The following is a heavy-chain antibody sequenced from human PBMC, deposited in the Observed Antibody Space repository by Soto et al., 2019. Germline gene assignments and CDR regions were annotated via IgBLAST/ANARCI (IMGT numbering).Heavy chain of an antibody. CDR2: IHSSGNT. V-gene: IGHV4-4*07. D-gene: IGHD6-19*01. Sequence: KPSETLSLTCSVSGGSISDYYWSWIRQPAGKGLEWIGRIHSSGNTNYNPSLQSRVSMSVDTSKNQFSLRLSSVTAADTAVYFCARGSVFSSAWLDYWGQGTLVTVSS. CDR3: ARGSVFSSAWLDY. CDR1: GGSISDYY. J-gene: IGHJ4*02.